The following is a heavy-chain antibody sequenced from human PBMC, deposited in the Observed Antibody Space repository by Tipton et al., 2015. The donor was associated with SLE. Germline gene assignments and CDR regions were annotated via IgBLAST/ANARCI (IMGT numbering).Heavy chain of an antibody. Sequence: GSLKLSCAASGFTFRTYWMCWVRQAPGKGLQWVANIDQDGTEKYYVDSVKGRFTISRDNAQKSVYLQMDNVRPDDTAVYYCGRGSSGNYLDAFDIWGQGTMVSVSS. CDR2: IDQDGTEK. V-gene: IGHV3-7*01. CDR1: GFTFRTYW. CDR3: GRGSSGNYLDAFDI. D-gene: IGHD5-24*01. J-gene: IGHJ3*02.